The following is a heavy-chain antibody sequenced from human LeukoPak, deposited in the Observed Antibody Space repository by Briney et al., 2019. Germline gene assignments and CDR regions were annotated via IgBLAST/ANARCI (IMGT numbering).Heavy chain of an antibody. CDR2: ISYDGSNK. CDR1: GFTFSSYG. J-gene: IGHJ4*02. CDR3: VKEEWLQFIDY. V-gene: IGHV3-30*18. Sequence: PGRSLRLSCAASGFTFSSYGMHWVRQAPGKGLEWVAVISYDGSNKYYADSVKGRFTISRDNSKNTLYLQMNSLRAEDTAVYYCVKEEWLQFIDYWGQGTLVTVSS. D-gene: IGHD5-12*01.